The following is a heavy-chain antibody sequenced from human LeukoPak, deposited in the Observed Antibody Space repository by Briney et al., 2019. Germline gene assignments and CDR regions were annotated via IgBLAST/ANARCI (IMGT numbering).Heavy chain of an antibody. V-gene: IGHV4-61*02. CDR2: IYASGST. J-gene: IGHJ3*02. D-gene: IGHD6-13*01. Sequence: PSQTLSLTCSVSGGSISSAGYFWTWIRQPAGKRLEWIGRIYASGSTNYNPSLVSRVALSIDTSRNQFSLRLSSVTAADTAVYYCARDNLPAGINDAFDIWGQGTRVTVSS. CDR3: ARDNLPAGINDAFDI. CDR1: GGSISSAGYF.